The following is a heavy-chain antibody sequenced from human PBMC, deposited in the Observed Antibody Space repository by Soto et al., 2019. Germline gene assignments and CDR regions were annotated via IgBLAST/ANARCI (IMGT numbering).Heavy chain of an antibody. J-gene: IGHJ6*02. Sequence: ASVKVSCKASGYTFTSYDINWVRQATGQGLEWMGWMNPNSGNTGYAQKFQGRVTMTRNTSISTAYMELRSLRSDDTAVYYCARDRVVRGVSYYYYGMDVWGQGTTVTVSS. CDR2: MNPNSGNT. D-gene: IGHD3-10*01. V-gene: IGHV1-8*01. CDR1: GYTFTSYD. CDR3: ARDRVVRGVSYYYYGMDV.